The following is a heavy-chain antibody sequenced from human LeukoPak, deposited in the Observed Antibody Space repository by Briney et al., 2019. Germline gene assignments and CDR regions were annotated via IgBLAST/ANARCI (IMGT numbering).Heavy chain of an antibody. D-gene: IGHD1-1*01. V-gene: IGHV3-9*03. CDR2: ISWNSGSI. CDR3: AKDQSGWKTAFDI. CDR1: GFTFDDYS. Sequence: PGGSLRLSCAASGFTFDDYSMHWVRQAPGKGLEWVSGISWNSGSIGYADSVKGRFTISRDNAKNSLYLQMNSLRAEDMALYYCAKDQSGWKTAFDIWGQGTMVTVSS. J-gene: IGHJ3*02.